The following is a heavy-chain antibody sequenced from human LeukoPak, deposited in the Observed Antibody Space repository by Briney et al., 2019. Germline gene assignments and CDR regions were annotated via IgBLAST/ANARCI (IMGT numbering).Heavy chain of an antibody. D-gene: IGHD2-2*01. Sequence: GASVKLSCNASGYTFTSYYMNWVRQAPGQGLEWMGIINPSGGSTSYSQKSQCRVTMITDTSTSTVYMLLSSLRSEEKAVYYCARTLPAEGVDYWGQGTLVTVSS. V-gene: IGHV1-46*01. CDR2: INPSGGST. CDR3: ARTLPAEGVDY. J-gene: IGHJ4*02. CDR1: GYTFTSYY.